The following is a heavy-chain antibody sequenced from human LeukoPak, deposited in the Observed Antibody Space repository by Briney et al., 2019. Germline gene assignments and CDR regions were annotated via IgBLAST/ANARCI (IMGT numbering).Heavy chain of an antibody. CDR1: GGSFSGYY. CDR3: ARDSSGYYARFDY. J-gene: IGHJ4*02. CDR2: INHSGST. V-gene: IGHV4-34*01. D-gene: IGHD3-22*01. Sequence: KTSETLSLTCAVYGGSFSGYYWSWIRQPPGKGLEWIGEINHSGSTNYNPSLKSRVTISVDTSKNQFSLKLSSVTAADTAVYYCARDSSGYYARFDYWGQGTLVTVSS.